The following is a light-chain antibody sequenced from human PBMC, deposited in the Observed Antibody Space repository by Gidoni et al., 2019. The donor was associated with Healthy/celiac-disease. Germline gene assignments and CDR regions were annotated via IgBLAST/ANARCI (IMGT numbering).Light chain of an antibody. Sequence: EIVMTQSPATLSVSPWERDTLSCRASQSVSSNLAWYQQKPGQAPRLLIYGASTRATGIPARFSGSGSGTEFTLTISSLQSEDFAVYYCQQYNNWPPLTFGGGTKVEIK. J-gene: IGKJ4*01. V-gene: IGKV3-15*01. CDR1: QSVSSN. CDR2: GAS. CDR3: QQYNNWPPLT.